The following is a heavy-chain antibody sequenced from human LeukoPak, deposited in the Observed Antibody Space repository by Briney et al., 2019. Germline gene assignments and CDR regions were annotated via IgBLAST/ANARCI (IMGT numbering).Heavy chain of an antibody. CDR1: GFDLSAYW. J-gene: IGHJ5*02. D-gene: IGHD3-10*01. CDR3: ARGRGPYGWFDP. Sequence: GGSLRLSCAASGFDLSAYWMHWVRQVPGKGLVWVSRKSSDGSNTNYADSVKGRFTVSRDNAKNTLYLQMNSLRVEDTAVYYCARGRGPYGWFDPWGQGTLVTVST. V-gene: IGHV3-74*01. CDR2: KSSDGSNT.